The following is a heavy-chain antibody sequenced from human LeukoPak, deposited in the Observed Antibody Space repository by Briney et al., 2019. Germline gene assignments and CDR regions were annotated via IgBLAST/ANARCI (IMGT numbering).Heavy chain of an antibody. CDR3: AGPGAARLDY. CDR2: INHRGST. D-gene: IGHD6-6*01. Sequence: SETLSLTCAVYGGSFSGYYWRWIRQPPGKGLEWVGEINHRGSTNYNPSLKSRVTISVDTSKNQSSRKLSSVTAADAAVYYCAGPGAARLDYWGQGTLVTVSS. CDR1: GGSFSGYY. J-gene: IGHJ4*02. V-gene: IGHV4-34*01.